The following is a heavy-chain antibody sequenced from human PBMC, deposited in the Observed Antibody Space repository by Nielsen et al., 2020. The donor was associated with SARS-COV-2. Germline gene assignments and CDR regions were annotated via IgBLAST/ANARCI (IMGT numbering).Heavy chain of an antibody. D-gene: IGHD4-17*01. V-gene: IGHV4-59*12. CDR3: ARSIVDYGDWGNYFFGMDV. CDR1: GGSISSYY. J-gene: IGHJ6*02. Sequence: GSLRLSCTVSGGSISSYYWSWIRQPPGKGLEWIGYIYYSRSTNYNPSLKSRVTISVDTSKNQFSLKLSSVTAADTAVYYCARSIVDYGDWGNYFFGMDVWGQGTTVTVSS. CDR2: IYYSRST.